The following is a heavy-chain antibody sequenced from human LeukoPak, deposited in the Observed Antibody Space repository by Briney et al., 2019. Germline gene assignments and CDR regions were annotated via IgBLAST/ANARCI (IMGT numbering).Heavy chain of an antibody. CDR2: ISAYNGNT. Sequence: GASVKVSCKASGYTFTSYGISWVRQAPGQGLEWMGWISAYNGNTNYAQKPQGRVTMTTDTSTSTAYIELRSLRSDDTAVYYCARWKDLWFGEFTSDYWGQGTLVTVSS. CDR3: ARWKDLWFGEFTSDY. V-gene: IGHV1-18*01. J-gene: IGHJ4*02. D-gene: IGHD3-10*01. CDR1: GYTFTSYG.